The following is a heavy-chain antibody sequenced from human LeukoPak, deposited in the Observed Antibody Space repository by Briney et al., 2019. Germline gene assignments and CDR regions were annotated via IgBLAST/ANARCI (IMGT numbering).Heavy chain of an antibody. Sequence: GGSLRLSCAASGFTFSSYEMNWVRQAPGKGLEWVSYISSSGSTIYYADSVKGRFTISRDNAKNTLYLQMNSLRAEDTAVYYCARALYYDILTGHGDYYYMDVWGKGTTVTVSS. V-gene: IGHV3-48*03. D-gene: IGHD3-9*01. CDR2: ISSSGSTI. J-gene: IGHJ6*03. CDR1: GFTFSSYE. CDR3: ARALYYDILTGHGDYYYMDV.